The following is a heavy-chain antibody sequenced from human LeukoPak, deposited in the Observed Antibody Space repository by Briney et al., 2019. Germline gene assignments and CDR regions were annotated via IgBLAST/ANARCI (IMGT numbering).Heavy chain of an antibody. D-gene: IGHD2-2*01. CDR3: ARWYCSSTSCYADY. CDR1: GGSISNSDYH. V-gene: IGHV4-39*07. J-gene: IGHJ4*02. Sequence: PSETLSLTCTVSGGSISNSDYHWGWIRRPPGKGLKWIGTIFYTGSTYYNPSLRSRVTISVDTSKNQFSLKLSSVTAADTAVYYCARWYCSSTSCYADYWGQGTLVTVSS. CDR2: IFYTGST.